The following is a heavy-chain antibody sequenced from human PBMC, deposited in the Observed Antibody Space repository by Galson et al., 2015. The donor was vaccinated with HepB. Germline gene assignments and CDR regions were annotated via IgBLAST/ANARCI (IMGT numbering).Heavy chain of an antibody. CDR2: ITPSGDNT. CDR1: GFIFSYYA. V-gene: IGHV3-23*01. CDR3: AKVFPEKTDGWYRQALYYFDS. D-gene: IGHD6-19*01. J-gene: IGHJ4*01. Sequence: SLRLSCAASGFIFSYYAMSWVRQAPGKGLEWVSAITPSGDNTYSADSMKGRFTISRDNSKNTLFLQMNSLRADDTAIYFCAKVFPEKTDGWYRQALYYFDSWGHGTRVTVSS.